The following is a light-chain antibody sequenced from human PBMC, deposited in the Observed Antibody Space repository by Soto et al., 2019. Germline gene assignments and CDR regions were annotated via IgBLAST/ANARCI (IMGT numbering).Light chain of an antibody. J-gene: IGKJ5*01. CDR3: MQSTQLPPT. CDR2: EVS. Sequence: DVGKAHPPLSLSVDHGQPASISCKSSQSLLHITGETFLFWYLQKPGQSPQLLIYEVSTRVSGVPDRFSGSGSGTAFTLEISRVETDDVGIYYCMQSTQLPPTFGQGTRLEIK. V-gene: IGKV2D-29*02. CDR1: QSLLHITGETF.